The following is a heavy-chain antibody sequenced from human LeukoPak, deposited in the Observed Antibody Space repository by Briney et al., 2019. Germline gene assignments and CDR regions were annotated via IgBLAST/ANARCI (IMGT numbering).Heavy chain of an antibody. CDR1: GYTFTSYG. CDR3: ARDGYYYDSSGYSDY. V-gene: IGHV1-18*01. D-gene: IGHD3-22*01. J-gene: IGHJ4*02. CDR2: ISAYNGNT. Sequence: ASVKVSCKASGYTFTSYGISWVRQAPGQGLEWMGWISAYNGNTKYAQKLQGRVTMTTDTSTSTAYMELRSLRSDVTAVYYCARDGYYYDSSGYSDYWGQGTLVTVSS.